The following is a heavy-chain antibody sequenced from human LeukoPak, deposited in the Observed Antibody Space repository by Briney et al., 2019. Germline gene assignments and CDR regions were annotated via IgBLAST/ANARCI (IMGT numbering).Heavy chain of an antibody. CDR2: IRLGGGLT. J-gene: IGHJ2*01. V-gene: IGHV3-23*01. Sequence: PGGSLRLSCSGSGFTFMNYVMAWVRQAPGKGLEWVSSIRLGGGLTHSADPVKGRFNISRDMNTLFLQMNNLRPEDTAMYYCARKITMVRGPLIKGYFDLWGRGTLVSVSS. CDR1: GFTFMNYV. CDR3: ARKITMVRGPLIKGYFDL. D-gene: IGHD3-10*01.